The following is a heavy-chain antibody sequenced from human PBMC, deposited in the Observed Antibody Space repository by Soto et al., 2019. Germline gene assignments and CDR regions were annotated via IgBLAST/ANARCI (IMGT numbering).Heavy chain of an antibody. Sequence: SETLSLTCTVSGGSISSSSYYWGWIRQPPGKGLEWIGYIYYSGSTNCTPSLKSRVTISVDTSKNQFSLKLSSVTAADTAVYYCARRYGSAIDYWGQGTLVTVSS. CDR2: IYYSGST. CDR3: ARRYGSAIDY. D-gene: IGHD1-26*01. V-gene: IGHV4-39*01. CDR1: GGSISSSSYY. J-gene: IGHJ4*02.